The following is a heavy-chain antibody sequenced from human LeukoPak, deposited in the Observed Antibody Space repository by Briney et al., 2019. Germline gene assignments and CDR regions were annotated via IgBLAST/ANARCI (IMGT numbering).Heavy chain of an antibody. J-gene: IGHJ6*04. CDR2: ISSSSSYI. D-gene: IGHD3-10*01. CDR3: ARVRVLLWFGEFEALDV. CDR1: GFTFSSYS. V-gene: IGHV3-21*01. Sequence: GGSLRLSCAASGFTFSSYSMNWVRQAPGEVLEWVSSISSSSSYIYYADSVKGRFTISRDNAKNSLYLQMNSLRAEDTAVYYCARVRVLLWFGEFEALDVWGKGTTVTVSS.